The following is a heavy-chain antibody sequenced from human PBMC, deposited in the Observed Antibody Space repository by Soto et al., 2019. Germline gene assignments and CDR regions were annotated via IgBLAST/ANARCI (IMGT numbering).Heavy chain of an antibody. J-gene: IGHJ4*01. CDR3: AREVPLARRYYY. V-gene: IGHV1-46*01. Sequence: GASVKVSCKASGYTFASYYMHWVRQAPGQWLEWMGIINPSGGSTSYAQKFQGRVTMTRDTSTSTVYMELSSLRSEDTAVYYCAREVPLARRYYYWAQRTLVTVSS. CDR2: INPSGGST. CDR1: GYTFASYY. D-gene: IGHD2-15*01.